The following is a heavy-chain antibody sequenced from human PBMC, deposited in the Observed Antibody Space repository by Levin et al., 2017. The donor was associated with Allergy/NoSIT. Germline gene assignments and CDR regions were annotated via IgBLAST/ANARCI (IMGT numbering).Heavy chain of an antibody. D-gene: IGHD5-12*01. CDR1: GFTFSSYG. CDR3: ARSSGYGWDGMDV. J-gene: IGHJ6*02. CDR2: IWYDGSNK. V-gene: IGHV3-33*01. Sequence: LSLTCAASGFTFSSYGMHWVRQAPGKGLEWVAVIWYDGSNKYYADSVKGRFTISRDNSKNTLYLQMNSLRAEDTAVYYCARSSGYGWDGMDVWGQGTTVTVSS.